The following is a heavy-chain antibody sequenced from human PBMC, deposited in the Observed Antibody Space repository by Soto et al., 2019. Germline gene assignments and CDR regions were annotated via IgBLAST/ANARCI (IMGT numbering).Heavy chain of an antibody. CDR2: IDPDSGDT. CDR1: GYTFTGYY. CDR3: ARGPLE. V-gene: IGHV1-2*02. Sequence: ASVKVSCKASGYTFTGYYLHWVREAPGQGPEWVGKIDPDSGDTDQSQKFQGRVTLTRDTAIDTAYMELTRLTLDDTTIYYCARGPLEWGQGTLVTVSS. J-gene: IGHJ4*02.